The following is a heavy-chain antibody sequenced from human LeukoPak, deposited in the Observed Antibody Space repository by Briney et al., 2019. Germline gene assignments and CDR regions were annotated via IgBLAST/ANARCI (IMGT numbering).Heavy chain of an antibody. CDR3: ATDLNWVSH. Sequence: PGESLRLSCIGSGMNNYWMTWVRQAPGKGLQSLANINKDGSEKYHLDSVKGRITISRDNMKNSVFLEINSLRAEDTGIYYCATDLNWVSHWGQGTLVTVSS. V-gene: IGHV3-7*01. CDR2: INKDGSEK. J-gene: IGHJ4*02. D-gene: IGHD3-16*01. CDR1: GMNNYW.